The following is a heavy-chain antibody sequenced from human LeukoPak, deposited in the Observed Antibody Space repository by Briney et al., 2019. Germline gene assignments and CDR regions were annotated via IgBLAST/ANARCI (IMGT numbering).Heavy chain of an antibody. CDR3: ARGVAGTTNWFDP. J-gene: IGHJ5*02. V-gene: IGHV1-69*05. CDR1: GGTFSSYA. D-gene: IGHD6-19*01. CDR2: IIPIFGTA. Sequence: SVKVSCKASGGTFSSYAISWVRQAPGQGLEWMGGIIPIFGTANYAQKLQGRVTMTTDTSTSTAYMELRSLKSDDTAVYYCARGVAGTTNWFDPWGQGTLVTVSS.